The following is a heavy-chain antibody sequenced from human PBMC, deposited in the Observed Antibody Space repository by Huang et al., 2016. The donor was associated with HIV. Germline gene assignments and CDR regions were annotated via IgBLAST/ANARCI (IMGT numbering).Heavy chain of an antibody. CDR3: ARHGRVAGHYYNNMDV. V-gene: IGHV4-39*01. J-gene: IGHJ6*02. CDR2: IYYSRNP. Sequence: LQLQESGPGLVKSSETLSLICTVSGGSISSSSYYWGWVRQPPGKGPEWIGRIYYSRNPYHNPPLKSRVTISVDTSKNQFSLKVNSVTAADTAVYYCARHGRVAGHYYNNMDVWGRGTTVTVSS. CDR1: GGSISSSSYY. D-gene: IGHD6-19*01.